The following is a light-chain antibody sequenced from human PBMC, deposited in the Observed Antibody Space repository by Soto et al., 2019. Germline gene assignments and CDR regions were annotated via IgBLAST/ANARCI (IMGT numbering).Light chain of an antibody. CDR2: GAS. CDR3: QQYTTSPFT. J-gene: IGKJ3*01. V-gene: IGKV3-20*01. Sequence: EIVLTQSPGTLSLSPGERATLSCRTSQTLSSSFLAWYQQTPGQAPRVLIYGASSRATGIPDRFSGSGSGADFTLTISRLEPEDFAVYYCQQYTTSPFTFGPGTKVDIK. CDR1: QTLSSSF.